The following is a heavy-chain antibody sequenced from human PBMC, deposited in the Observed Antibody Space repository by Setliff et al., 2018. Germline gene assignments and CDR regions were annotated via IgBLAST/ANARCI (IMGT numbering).Heavy chain of an antibody. Sequence: SETLSLTCTVSGGSMNSGSYYWSFIRQPAGKGLEWIGQIYTSWSTNYNPSLKSRVTMSVDTSKNQLSLKLSSVTAADSAIYYCARQVDTPMAPIDYWGQGTLVTVSS. J-gene: IGHJ4*02. V-gene: IGHV4-61*09. CDR3: ARQVDTPMAPIDY. CDR1: GGSMNSGSYY. CDR2: IYTSWST. D-gene: IGHD5-18*01.